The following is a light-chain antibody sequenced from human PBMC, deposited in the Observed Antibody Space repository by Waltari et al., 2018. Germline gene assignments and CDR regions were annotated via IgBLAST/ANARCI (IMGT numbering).Light chain of an antibody. CDR3: SSYTSSSLYV. CDR1: SSDVGGYKY. J-gene: IGLJ1*01. V-gene: IGLV2-14*01. CDR2: DVN. Sequence: QSALTQPASVSGSPGQSITISCTGTSSDVGGYKYVSWYQQHPGKAPKLMIYDVNKRPSGVSTRFSGSQSGNTASLTISGLQAEDEADYYCSSYTSSSLYVFGTGTKVTVL.